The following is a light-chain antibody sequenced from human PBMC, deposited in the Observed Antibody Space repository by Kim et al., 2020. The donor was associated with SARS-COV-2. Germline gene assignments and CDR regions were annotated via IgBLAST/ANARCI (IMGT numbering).Light chain of an antibody. CDR1: QDVSTY. Sequence: SERESASITCRGRQDVSTYLAWFQQNPGKAPKSLIYGASILQSGLPSRFSGRGSGTNFTLTISNLQPEDFATYYCQQYNTFPITFGQGTRLEIK. CDR3: QQYNTFPIT. CDR2: GAS. V-gene: IGKV1-16*01. J-gene: IGKJ5*01.